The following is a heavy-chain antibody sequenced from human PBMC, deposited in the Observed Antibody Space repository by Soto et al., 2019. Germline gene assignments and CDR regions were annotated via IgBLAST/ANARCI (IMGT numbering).Heavy chain of an antibody. CDR3: ARGGVYGTDHYYRAMDV. CDR1: GFNFKGYG. J-gene: IGHJ6*02. CDR2: INFFLGKT. V-gene: IGHV3-23*01. Sequence: PGGSLRLSCAASGFNFKGYGISWVRQSPEKGLEWVASINFFLGKTYYADSVKGRSTISKDDAKDTLYLHLNSLRSDDTAMYYCARGGVYGTDHYYRAMDVWGRGSPVTVS. D-gene: IGHD2-8*02.